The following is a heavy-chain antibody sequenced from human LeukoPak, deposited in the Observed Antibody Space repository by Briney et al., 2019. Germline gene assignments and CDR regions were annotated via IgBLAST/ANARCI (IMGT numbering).Heavy chain of an antibody. Sequence: GASVKVSCKPSGYTFTDSYIHWVRQAPGVGLQWMGWISPNNGDTKYAEYFQDRVTMTRDTSIGTAYMELTGLTPDDTAVYYCVRSPIGASAYWGRGTLVTVSS. J-gene: IGHJ4*02. D-gene: IGHD3-10*01. V-gene: IGHV1-2*02. CDR1: GYTFTDSY. CDR3: VRSPIGASAY. CDR2: ISPNNGDT.